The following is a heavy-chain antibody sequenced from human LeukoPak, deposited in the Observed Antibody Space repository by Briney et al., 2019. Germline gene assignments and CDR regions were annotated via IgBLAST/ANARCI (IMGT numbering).Heavy chain of an antibody. J-gene: IGHJ4*02. V-gene: IGHV5-51*01. D-gene: IGHD3-3*01. Sequence: GESLKISCKGSGYSFTSYWIGWVRQMPGKGLEWMGIIYPGDSDTRYSPSFQGQVTILADKSISTAYLQWSSLKASDTAMYYCARRRYDFWSGYYSFDYWGQGTLVTVSS. CDR1: GYSFTSYW. CDR3: ARRRYDFWSGYYSFDY. CDR2: IYPGDSDT.